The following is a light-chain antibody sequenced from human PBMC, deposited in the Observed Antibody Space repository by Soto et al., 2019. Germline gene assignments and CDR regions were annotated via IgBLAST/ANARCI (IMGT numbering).Light chain of an antibody. Sequence: DIQMTQSPGPLSASVGDRVTITCRASQSIGTWLAWYRQRPGKAPKLLIYDASTLEGGVPSRFSGSGSGTELTLTISSLQPDYLATYYCQQYNSYPLTFGGGTKVEIK. J-gene: IGKJ4*02. V-gene: IGKV1-5*01. CDR1: QSIGTW. CDR3: QQYNSYPLT. CDR2: DAS.